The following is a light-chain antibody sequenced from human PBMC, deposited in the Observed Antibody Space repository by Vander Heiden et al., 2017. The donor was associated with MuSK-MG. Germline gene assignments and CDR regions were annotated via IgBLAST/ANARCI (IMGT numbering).Light chain of an antibody. Sequence: QTVVTQEPSFSVSPGGTVTLTCGLRSGSVSTSYYPSWYQQTPGQAPLMRIYSTSTRSSGVPDRFSGSILATTDALTITGAQADDEAYYYSVLFMGSYVVFGGGTKLTVL. CDR3: VLFMGSYVV. V-gene: IGLV8-61*01. CDR2: STS. J-gene: IGLJ2*01. CDR1: SGSVSTSYY.